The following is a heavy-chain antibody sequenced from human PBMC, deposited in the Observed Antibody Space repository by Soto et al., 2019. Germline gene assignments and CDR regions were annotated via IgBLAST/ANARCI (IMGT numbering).Heavy chain of an antibody. Sequence: GGSLRLSCAASGFTFSSYGMHWVRQAPGKGLEWVAVIWYDGSNKYYADSVKGRFTISRDNSKNTLYLQMNSLRAEDTAVYYCARAGPSHDYGDYRGKASYYYYYYMDVWGKGTTVTVSS. CDR3: ARAGPSHDYGDYRGKASYYYYYYMDV. CDR2: IWYDGSNK. J-gene: IGHJ6*03. CDR1: GFTFSSYG. V-gene: IGHV3-33*01. D-gene: IGHD4-17*01.